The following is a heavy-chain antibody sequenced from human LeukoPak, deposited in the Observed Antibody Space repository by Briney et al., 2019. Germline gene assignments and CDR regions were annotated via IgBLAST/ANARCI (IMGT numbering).Heavy chain of an antibody. D-gene: IGHD1-26*01. CDR1: GFTFSSYA. CDR3: AKVGDRERELPYYFDY. V-gene: IGHV3-23*01. Sequence: GGSLRLSCAASGFTFSSYAMSWVRQAPGKGLEWVSAISGSGGSTYYADSVKGRFTISRDNSKNTLYLQMNSLRAEDTAVYYCAKVGDRERELPYYFDYWGQGTLVTVSS. J-gene: IGHJ4*02. CDR2: ISGSGGST.